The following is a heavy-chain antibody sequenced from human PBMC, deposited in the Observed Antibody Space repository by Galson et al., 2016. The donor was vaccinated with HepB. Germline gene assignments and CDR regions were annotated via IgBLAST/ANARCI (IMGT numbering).Heavy chain of an antibody. CDR3: AKDTARYCSSTSCSYGMDV. CDR1: VFTFSSYG. Sequence: SLRLSCAASVFTFSSYGMHWVRQAPGKGLEWVAVISYDGSNKYYADSVKGRFTISRDNSKNTLYLHMNSLRAEDTAVYYCAKDTARYCSSTSCSYGMDVWGQGTTVTVSS. V-gene: IGHV3-30*18. CDR2: ISYDGSNK. J-gene: IGHJ6*02. D-gene: IGHD2-2*01.